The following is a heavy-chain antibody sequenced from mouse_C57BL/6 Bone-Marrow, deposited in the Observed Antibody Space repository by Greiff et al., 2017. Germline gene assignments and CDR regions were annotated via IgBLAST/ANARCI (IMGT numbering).Heavy chain of an antibody. J-gene: IGHJ2*01. CDR3: ARRVGYGNYYVDY. V-gene: IGHV1-81*01. D-gene: IGHD2-10*02. CDR2: IYPRSGNT. CDR1: GYTFTSYG. Sequence: QVQLQQSGAELARPGASVKLSCKASGYTFTSYGISWVKQRTGQGLEWIGEIYPRSGNTYYNEKFKGKATLTADKSSSTAYMELRSLTSEESAVYFCARRVGYGNYYVDYWGQGTTLTVSS.